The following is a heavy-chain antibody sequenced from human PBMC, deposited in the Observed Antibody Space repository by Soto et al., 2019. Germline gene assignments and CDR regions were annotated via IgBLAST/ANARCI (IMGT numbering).Heavy chain of an antibody. CDR3: TRERGDFSA. J-gene: IGHJ5*02. CDR1: GFIFSSFT. CDR2: ISHSSSNI. Sequence: GGSLRLSCKGSGFIFSSFTMTWVRQAPGKRLEWLSCISHSSSNIYYADSVKGRFTISRDNAKNSLYLQMDNLKAEDTATYYCTRERGDFSAWGQGTLVTRSS. V-gene: IGHV3-21*01. D-gene: IGHD3-3*01.